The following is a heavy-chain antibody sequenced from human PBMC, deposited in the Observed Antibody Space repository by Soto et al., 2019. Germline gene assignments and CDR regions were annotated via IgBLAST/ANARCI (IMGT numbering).Heavy chain of an antibody. D-gene: IGHD4-17*01. CDR1: GGSISSSSYY. Sequence: SETLSLTCTVSGGSISSSSYYWGWIRQPPGKGLEWIGSIYYSGSTYYNPSLKSRVTISVDTSKNQFSLKLSSVTAADTAVYYRAMGDYGPMDVWGQGTTVTVSS. V-gene: IGHV4-39*01. J-gene: IGHJ6*02. CDR3: AMGDYGPMDV. CDR2: IYYSGST.